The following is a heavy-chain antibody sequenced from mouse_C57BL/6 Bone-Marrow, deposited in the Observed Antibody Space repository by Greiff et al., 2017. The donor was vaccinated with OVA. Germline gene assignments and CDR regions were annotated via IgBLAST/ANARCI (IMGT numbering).Heavy chain of an antibody. J-gene: IGHJ3*01. D-gene: IGHD2-3*01. Sequence: QVQLKQPGAELVKPGASVKVSCKASGYTFTSYWMHWVKQRPGQGLEWIGRIHPSDSATNYNQKFKGTATLTVDKSSSTAYMQLSSLTSEDSAVYYCAIDGYYEAYWGQGTLVTVSA. V-gene: IGHV1-74*01. CDR1: GYTFTSYW. CDR3: AIDGYYEAY. CDR2: IHPSDSAT.